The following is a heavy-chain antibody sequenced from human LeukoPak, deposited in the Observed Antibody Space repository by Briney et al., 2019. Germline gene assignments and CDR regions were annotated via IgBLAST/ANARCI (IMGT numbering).Heavy chain of an antibody. Sequence: GGSLRLSCVTSGFSFSSYAMAWVRQAPGKGLEWLSPISAAGGVTYYAHSVRGRFTVSRDNSKKTLSLEMNSLRAADTAVYYCAKGVRDFYDSSGFLFDYWGQGTLLTVSS. V-gene: IGHV3-23*01. CDR2: ISAAGGVT. CDR3: AKGVRDFYDSSGFLFDY. D-gene: IGHD3-22*01. CDR1: GFSFSSYA. J-gene: IGHJ4*02.